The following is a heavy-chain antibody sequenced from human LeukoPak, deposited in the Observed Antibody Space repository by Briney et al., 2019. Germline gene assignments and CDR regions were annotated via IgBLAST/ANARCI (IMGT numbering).Heavy chain of an antibody. CDR3: ARDLSVRGVIPNYFDY. V-gene: IGHV3-48*02. Sequence: GGSLRLSCAASGFTFSSYDMNWVRQAPGKGLEWVSYISSSSSTIYYADSVKGRFTISRDNAKNSLYLQMNSLSDEDTAVYYCARDLSVRGVIPNYFDYWGQGTLVTVSS. D-gene: IGHD3-10*01. CDR2: ISSSSSTI. J-gene: IGHJ4*02. CDR1: GFTFSSYD.